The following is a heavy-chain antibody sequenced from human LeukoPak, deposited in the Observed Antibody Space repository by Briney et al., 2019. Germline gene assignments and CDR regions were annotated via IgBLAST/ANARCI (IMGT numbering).Heavy chain of an antibody. J-gene: IGHJ3*02. CDR3: ARGYYYDSMIDAFDI. D-gene: IGHD3-22*01. CDR2: ISAYNGNT. V-gene: IGHV1-18*01. Sequence: GSSVKVSCKASGYTFTSYGISWVRQAPGQGLERMGWISAYNGNTNYAQKLQGRVTMTTDTSTSTAYMELRSLRSDDTAVYYCARGYYYDSMIDAFDIWGQGTMVTISS. CDR1: GYTFTSYG.